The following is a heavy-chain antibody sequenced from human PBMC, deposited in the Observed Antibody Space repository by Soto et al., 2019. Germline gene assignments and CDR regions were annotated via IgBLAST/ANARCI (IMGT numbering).Heavy chain of an antibody. CDR1: GGSISSSNL. CDR2: IYHSGST. V-gene: IGHV4-4*02. CDR3: ARRYGSAIDY. J-gene: IGHJ4*02. Sequence: SETLSLTCAVSGGSISSSNLWTWVRQPPGKGLEWIGEIYHSGSTNYNPSLKSRVTISVDTSKNQFSLKLSSVTAADTAMYYCARRYGSAIDYWGQGTLVTVSS. D-gene: IGHD1-26*01.